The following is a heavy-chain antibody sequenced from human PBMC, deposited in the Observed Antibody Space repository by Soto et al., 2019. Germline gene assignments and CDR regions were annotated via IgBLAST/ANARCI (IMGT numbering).Heavy chain of an antibody. V-gene: IGHV1-2*02. Sequence: HEHLVQSGAEVKRPGASLKVSCKASGYSFTGYYIHWVRQAPGQGLEWMGWINPDRGATNYAQNFQGRVTLTSDTSISTASMDLTSLTSDDTAVYYCARGDYGTGGYPFPYFDYWGQGTLVLVSS. D-gene: IGHD2-8*02. CDR2: INPDRGAT. CDR3: ARGDYGTGGYPFPYFDY. J-gene: IGHJ4*02. CDR1: GYSFTGYY.